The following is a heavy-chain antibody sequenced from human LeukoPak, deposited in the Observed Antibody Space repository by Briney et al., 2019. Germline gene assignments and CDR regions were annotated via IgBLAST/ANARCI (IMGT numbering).Heavy chain of an antibody. V-gene: IGHV3-7*01. CDR1: GFTFSSYW. J-gene: IGHJ4*02. CDR2: IKQDGSEK. D-gene: IGHD3-22*01. Sequence: GGSLRLSCAASGFTFSSYWMSWVPQAPGKGLEWVANIKQDGSEKYYVDSVKGRFTISRDNAKNSLYLQMNSLRAEDTAVYYCARDPYYYDSSGLYYFDYWGQGTLVTVSS. CDR3: ARDPYYYDSSGLYYFDY.